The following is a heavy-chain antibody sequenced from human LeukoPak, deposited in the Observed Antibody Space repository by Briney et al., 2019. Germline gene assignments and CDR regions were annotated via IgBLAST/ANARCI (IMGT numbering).Heavy chain of an antibody. D-gene: IGHD3-10*01. J-gene: IGHJ4*02. CDR2: ISGSGGST. V-gene: IGHV3-23*01. CDR1: GFTFSSYA. Sequence: GGSLRLSCAASGFTFSSYAMSWVRQAPGKGLEWVSAISGSGGSTYYADSVEGRFTISRDNSKNTLYLQMNSLRAEDTAVYYCANGELTMVRGANLDYWGQGTLVSVSS. CDR3: ANGELTMVRGANLDY.